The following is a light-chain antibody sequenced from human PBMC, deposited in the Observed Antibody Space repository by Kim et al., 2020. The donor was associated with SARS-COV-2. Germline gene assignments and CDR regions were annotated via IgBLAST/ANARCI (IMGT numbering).Light chain of an antibody. J-gene: IGKJ1*01. CDR1: QSISTW. V-gene: IGKV1-5*03. CDR3: KQYKSCPWT. CDR2: KAS. Sequence: EIQMTQSPSTLSASVGDRVTITCRASQSISTWLAWYQQKPGKAPKLLIYKASSLESGVPSRFSGSGSGTKFTLTVSSLQPEDFAIYYCKQYKSCPWTFGHGTKVDIK.